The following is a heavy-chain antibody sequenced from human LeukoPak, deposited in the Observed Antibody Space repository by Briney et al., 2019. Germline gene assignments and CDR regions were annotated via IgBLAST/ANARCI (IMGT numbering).Heavy chain of an antibody. Sequence: GGSLRLSCAASGFTFSSYGMHWVRQAPGKGLEWVAVIWYDGSQKNYVDSVKGRFTVSRDNAKNSIFLQMNSLRPEDTAVYFCAREGGDTFFDYWGQGTLVTVSS. D-gene: IGHD3-16*01. CDR1: GFTFSSYG. J-gene: IGHJ4*02. V-gene: IGHV3-33*01. CDR2: IWYDGSQK. CDR3: AREGGDTFFDY.